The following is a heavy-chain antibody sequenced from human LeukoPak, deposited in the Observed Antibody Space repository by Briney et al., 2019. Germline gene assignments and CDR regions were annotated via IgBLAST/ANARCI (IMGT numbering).Heavy chain of an antibody. D-gene: IGHD3-22*01. CDR3: ARGSSTYYYDSSGYYYIDY. V-gene: IGHV4-59*07. CDR1: GGSISSYY. CDR2: IYYSGST. Sequence: KPSDTLSLTCTGSGGSISSYYWSWIRQPPGKGLEWIGYIYYSGSTNYNPSLKSRVTISVDTSKNQFSLKLSSVTAADTAVYYCARGSSTYYYDSSGYYYIDYWGQGTLVTVSS. J-gene: IGHJ4*02.